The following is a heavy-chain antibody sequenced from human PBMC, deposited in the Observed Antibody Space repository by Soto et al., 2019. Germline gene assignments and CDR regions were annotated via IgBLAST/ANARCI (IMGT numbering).Heavy chain of an antibody. CDR3: ARVAQTTNYDILTGYPPGRYYYYMDV. CDR1: GFTVSSNY. J-gene: IGHJ6*03. V-gene: IGHV3-66*01. Sequence: HPGGSLRLSCAASGFTVSSNYMSWVRQAPGKGLEWVSVIYSGGSTYYADSVKGRFTISRDNSKNTLYLQMNSLRAEDTAVYYCARVAQTTNYDILTGYPPGRYYYYMDVWGKGTTVTVS. D-gene: IGHD3-9*01. CDR2: IYSGGST.